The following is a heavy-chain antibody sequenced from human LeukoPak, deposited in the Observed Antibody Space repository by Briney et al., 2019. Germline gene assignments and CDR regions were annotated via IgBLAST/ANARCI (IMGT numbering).Heavy chain of an antibody. V-gene: IGHV1-2*02. CDR1: GYTFTCYY. D-gene: IGHD3-22*01. Sequence: GASVKVSCKASGYTFTCYYMHWVRQAPGQGLEWMGWINPNSGGTNYAQKFQGRVTMTRDTSISTAYMELSRMRSDDTAVYYCARESVVVYYDSSGVDYWGQGTLVTVSS. CDR3: ARESVVVYYDSSGVDY. J-gene: IGHJ4*02. CDR2: INPNSGGT.